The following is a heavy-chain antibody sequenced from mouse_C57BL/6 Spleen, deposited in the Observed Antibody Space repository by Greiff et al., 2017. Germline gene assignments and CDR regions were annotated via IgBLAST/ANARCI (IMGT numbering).Heavy chain of an antibody. CDR2: INPNNGGT. Sequence: EVQLQQSGPELVKPGASVKMSCKASGYTFTDYNMHWVKQSHGKSLEWIGYINPNNGGTSYNQKFKGKATLTVNKSSSTAYMELRSLTSEDSAVYYCASFDGWGWDFDVWGTGTTVTVSS. J-gene: IGHJ1*03. CDR3: ASFDGWGWDFDV. D-gene: IGHD2-3*01. V-gene: IGHV1-22*01. CDR1: GYTFTDYN.